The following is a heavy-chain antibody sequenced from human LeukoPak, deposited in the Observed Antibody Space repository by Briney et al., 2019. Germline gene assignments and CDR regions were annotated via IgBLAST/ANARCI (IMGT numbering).Heavy chain of an antibody. V-gene: IGHV4-61*02. D-gene: IGHD2-15*01. CDR2: VYTSGNT. J-gene: IGHJ4*02. CDR1: GGSINSGTYY. CDR3: ARGAELPDY. Sequence: SETLSLTCTVSGGSINSGTYYWSWIRQPAGKGLEWIGRVYTSGNTNYNPSLKSRVTISLDTSKNQVSLKLSSVTAPDTAVYYCARGAELPDYWGQGTLVTVSS.